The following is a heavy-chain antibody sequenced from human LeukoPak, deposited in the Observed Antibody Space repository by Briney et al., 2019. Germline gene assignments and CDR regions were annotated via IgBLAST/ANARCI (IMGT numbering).Heavy chain of an antibody. CDR3: ARDRWYDGSGYIAAFDY. Sequence: PGRSLRLSCEASGFTFSRFGMHWVRKAPGKGLEWVAVIWYDGSNQDYADSVKGRFTISRDNSKNTLYLQVSSLRAEDTAVYYCARDRWYDGSGYIAAFDYWGQGTLVTVS. J-gene: IGHJ4*02. D-gene: IGHD3-22*01. CDR2: IWYDGSNQ. CDR1: GFTFSRFG. V-gene: IGHV3-33*01.